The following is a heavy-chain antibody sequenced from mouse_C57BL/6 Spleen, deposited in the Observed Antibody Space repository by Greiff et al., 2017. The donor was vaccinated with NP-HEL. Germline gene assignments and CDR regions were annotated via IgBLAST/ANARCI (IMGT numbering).Heavy chain of an antibody. CDR3: ARRCDYDGGYYAMDY. J-gene: IGHJ4*01. CDR1: GYTFTDYN. V-gene: IGHV1-18*01. CDR2: INPNNGGT. D-gene: IGHD2-4*01. Sequence: EVQLQQSGPELVKPGASVKIPCKASGYTFTDYNMDWVKQSHGKSLEWIGDINPNNGGTIYNQKFKGKATLTVDKSSSTAYMELRSLTSEDTAVYYCARRCDYDGGYYAMDYWGQGTSVTVSS.